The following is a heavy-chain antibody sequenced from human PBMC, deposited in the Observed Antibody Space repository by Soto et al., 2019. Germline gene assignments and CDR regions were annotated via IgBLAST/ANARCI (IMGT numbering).Heavy chain of an antibody. D-gene: IGHD5-12*01. V-gene: IGHV3-30*18. Sequence: QVQLVESGGGVVQPGRSLRLSCAASGFTFSSYGMHWVRQAPGKGLEWVAVISYDGSNKYYADSVKGRFTISRDNSKNTLYPQMNSLRAEDTAVYYCAKEGGYNLYAFDIWGQGTMVTVSS. J-gene: IGHJ3*02. CDR3: AKEGGYNLYAFDI. CDR1: GFTFSSYG. CDR2: ISYDGSNK.